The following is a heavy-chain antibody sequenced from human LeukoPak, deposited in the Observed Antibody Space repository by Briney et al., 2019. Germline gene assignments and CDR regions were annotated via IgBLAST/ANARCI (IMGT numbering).Heavy chain of an antibody. CDR3: ARDRGSMRDYSSRGVSYGMDV. Sequence: ASVKVSCKASGYTFTGYYMHWVRQAPGQGLEWMGWINPNSGGTNYAQKFQGWVTMTRDTSISTAYMELSRLRSDDTAVYYCARDRGSMRDYSSRGVSYGMDVWGQGTTVTVSS. CDR1: GYTFTGYY. J-gene: IGHJ6*02. V-gene: IGHV1-2*04. CDR2: INPNSGGT. D-gene: IGHD6-13*01.